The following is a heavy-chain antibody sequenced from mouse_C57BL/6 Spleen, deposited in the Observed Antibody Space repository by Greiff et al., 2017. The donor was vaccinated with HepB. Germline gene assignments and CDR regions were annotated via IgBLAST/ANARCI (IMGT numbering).Heavy chain of an antibody. V-gene: IGHV5-12*01. J-gene: IGHJ4*01. CDR3: ARQGGTSAMDY. CDR1: GFTFSDYY. Sequence: EVQGVESGGGLVQPGGSLKLSCAASGFTFSDYYMYWVRQTPEKRLEWVAYISNGGGSTYYPDTVKGRFTISRDNAKNTLYLQMSRLKSEDTAMYYCARQGGTSAMDYWGQGTSVTVSS. D-gene: IGHD3-3*01. CDR2: ISNGGGST.